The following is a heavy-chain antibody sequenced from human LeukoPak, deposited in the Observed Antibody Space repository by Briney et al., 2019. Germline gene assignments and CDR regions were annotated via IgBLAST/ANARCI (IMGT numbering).Heavy chain of an antibody. CDR2: ISDDGNEK. CDR1: GLTFTHYA. J-gene: IGHJ6*02. Sequence: PGGSLRLSCAASGLTFTHYAFHWVRQAPGKGLEWVAVISDDGNEKYYADSVKGRFTISRDNSRITLSLQMNSLRTEDTAVYYCARDASPQIPKSCNFWSGYWDGMDVWGQGTTVIVSS. V-gene: IGHV3-30*04. D-gene: IGHD3-3*01. CDR3: ARDASPQIPKSCNFWSGYWDGMDV.